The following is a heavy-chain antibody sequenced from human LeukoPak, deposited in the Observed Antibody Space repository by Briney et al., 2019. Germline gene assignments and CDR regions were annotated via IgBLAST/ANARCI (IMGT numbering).Heavy chain of an antibody. CDR1: GFTFDYYA. J-gene: IGHJ4*02. D-gene: IGHD6-13*01. CDR2: ISWNSGNI. V-gene: IGHV3-9*01. CDR3: ANTDREAAGDY. Sequence: GGSLRLSCAASGFTFDYYAMHWVRHAPGKGREWVSGISWNSGNIVYADPVKGRFTITRVNATNSHDLQKNSLRAECTSFYYCANTDREAAGDYWGQGTLVTVSS.